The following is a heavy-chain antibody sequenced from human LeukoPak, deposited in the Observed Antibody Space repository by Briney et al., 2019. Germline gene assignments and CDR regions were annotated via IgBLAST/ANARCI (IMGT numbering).Heavy chain of an antibody. CDR3: AKHKIAWRTFDC. Sequence: GGSLRLSCVASGFTFRDYWMTWVRQAPGKGLEWVANIKEDGSQINHVDSVKGRFTISRDNAKNSLYLQMNSLRVEDTAVYYCAKHKIAWRTFDCWGQGTLVTVSS. CDR2: IKEDGSQI. J-gene: IGHJ4*02. V-gene: IGHV3-7*01. D-gene: IGHD1/OR15-1a*01. CDR1: GFTFRDYW.